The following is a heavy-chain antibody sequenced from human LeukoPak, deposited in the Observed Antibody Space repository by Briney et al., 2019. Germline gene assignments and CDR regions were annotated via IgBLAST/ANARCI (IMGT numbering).Heavy chain of an antibody. V-gene: IGHV3-23*01. CDR1: GFTFSSYA. CDR2: IFGNGGST. Sequence: GGSLRLSCAASGFTFSSYAMYWVCQAPGKGLEWVSGIFGNGGSTHYADSVKGRFTISRDNSKNTVYLQMNSLRAEDTAVYYCAKTTTGYSSGRFPGWPVDYWGQGTLVTVSS. CDR3: AKTTTGYSSGRFPGWPVDY. J-gene: IGHJ4*02. D-gene: IGHD6-19*01.